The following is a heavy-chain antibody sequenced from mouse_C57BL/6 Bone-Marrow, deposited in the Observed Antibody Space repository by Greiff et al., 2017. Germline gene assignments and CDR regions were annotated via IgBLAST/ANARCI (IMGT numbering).Heavy chain of an antibody. CDR3: ARTAYYGYDGRVSYFDY. CDR1: GYTFTSYT. D-gene: IGHD2-9*01. CDR2: INPSSGYT. Sequence: QVQLQQSGAELARPGASVKLSCKASGYTFTSYTMHWVKQRPGQGLEWIGYINPSSGYTKYNQKFKDKATLTADKSSSTAYMQLSSLTSEDSAVYYCARTAYYGYDGRVSYFDYWGQGTTLTVSS. V-gene: IGHV1-4*01. J-gene: IGHJ2*01.